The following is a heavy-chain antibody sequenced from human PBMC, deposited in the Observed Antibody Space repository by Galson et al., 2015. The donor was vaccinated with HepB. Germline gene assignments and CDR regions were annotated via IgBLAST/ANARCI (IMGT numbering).Heavy chain of an antibody. CDR2: IIPLSVTT. J-gene: IGHJ5*02. CDR1: GGTFSSYA. D-gene: IGHD1-14*01. Sequence: SVKVSCKASGGTFSSYAITWVRQAPGQGLEWMGGIIPLSVTTNYAQKFQGRVTITADESTSTAYMELSSLRSEDTAVYYCARDITGRVGGRHGVGPYTWFDPWGQGTLVTVSS. CDR3: ARDITGRVGGRHGVGPYTWFDP. V-gene: IGHV1-69*13.